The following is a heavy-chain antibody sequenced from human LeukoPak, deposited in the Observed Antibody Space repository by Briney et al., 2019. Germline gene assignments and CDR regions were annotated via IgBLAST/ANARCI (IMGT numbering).Heavy chain of an antibody. CDR1: GYTFTSYD. J-gene: IGHJ1*01. CDR2: MNPNSGNT. Sequence: ASVKVSCKASGYTFTSYDINWVRQATGQGLEWMGWMNPNSGNTGYAQKFQGRVTMTRNTSISTAYMELSSLRSEDTAVYYCATIFLGYCSGGSCYPPQRAYFQHWGQGTLVTVSS. CDR3: ATIFLGYCSGGSCYPPQRAYFQH. D-gene: IGHD2-15*01. V-gene: IGHV1-8*01.